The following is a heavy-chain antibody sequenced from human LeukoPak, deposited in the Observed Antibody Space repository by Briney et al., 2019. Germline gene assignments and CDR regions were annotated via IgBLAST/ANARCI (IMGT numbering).Heavy chain of an antibody. CDR1: GYTFTSYD. J-gene: IGHJ3*02. CDR2: MNPNSGNT. CDR3: AKRLDSSSWYGAFDI. Sequence: VASVKVSCKASGYTFTSYDINWVRQATGQGLEWMGRMNPNSGNTGYAQTFQGRVTMTRNTSISTAYMELSSLRSEDTAVYYCAKRLDSSSWYGAFDIWGQGTMVTVSS. V-gene: IGHV1-8*02. D-gene: IGHD6-13*01.